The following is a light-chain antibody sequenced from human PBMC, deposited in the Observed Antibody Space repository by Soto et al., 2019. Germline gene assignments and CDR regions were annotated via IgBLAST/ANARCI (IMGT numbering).Light chain of an antibody. Sequence: QSALTQPASVSGSPGQSITISCTGTSSDIGYYDYVSWYQQHPGKAPKVMIYEVSKRPSGVSNRFSGSKSGNTASLTISGLKAEDDGDYYCSSYEDSIIQVFGGGTKLTVL. CDR1: SSDIGYYDY. CDR2: EVS. CDR3: SSYEDSIIQV. J-gene: IGLJ3*02. V-gene: IGLV2-14*01.